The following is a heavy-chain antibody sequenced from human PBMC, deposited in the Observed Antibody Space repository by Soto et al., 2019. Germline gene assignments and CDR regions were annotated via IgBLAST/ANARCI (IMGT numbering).Heavy chain of an antibody. D-gene: IGHD3-16*02. J-gene: IGHJ4*02. CDR3: ARGSPGDYVWGSYRRGY. V-gene: IGHV1-3*01. CDR2: INAGNGNT. Sequence: QVQLVQSGAEVKKPGASVKVSCKASGYTFTSYAMHWVRQAPGQRLEWMGWINAGNGNTKYSLKFQGRVTITRDTSASTAYMELSSLRSEDTAVYYCARGSPGDYVWGSYRRGYWGQGTLVTVSS. CDR1: GYTFTSYA.